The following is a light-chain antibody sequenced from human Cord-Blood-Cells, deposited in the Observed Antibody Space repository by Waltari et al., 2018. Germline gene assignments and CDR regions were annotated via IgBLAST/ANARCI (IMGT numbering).Light chain of an antibody. CDR1: TGAVTSGHY. CDR2: DTR. J-gene: IGLJ3*02. Sequence: QAVVTQEPSLTVSPGGTVTLTCGSSTGAVTSGHYPYWFQQKPGQAPRTLIYDTRHKPPWTPARFSGSLLGGKAALTLSGAQPGDGAEYYCLLSYSGAWVFGGGTKLTVL. V-gene: IGLV7-46*01. CDR3: LLSYSGAWV.